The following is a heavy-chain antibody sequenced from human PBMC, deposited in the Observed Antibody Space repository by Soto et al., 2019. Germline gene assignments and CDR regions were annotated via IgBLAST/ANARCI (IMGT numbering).Heavy chain of an antibody. D-gene: IGHD6-13*01. CDR1: GFTFSSYA. V-gene: IGHV3-23*01. Sequence: EVQLLESGGGLVQPGGSLRLSCAASGFTFSSYAMSWVRQAPGKGLEWVSAISGSGGSTYYADSVKGRFIISRDNSKNTLYLQMNSLRAEDTAVYYCAKVGWGSSWQPIDYWGQGTLVTVSS. J-gene: IGHJ4*02. CDR3: AKVGWGSSWQPIDY. CDR2: ISGSGGST.